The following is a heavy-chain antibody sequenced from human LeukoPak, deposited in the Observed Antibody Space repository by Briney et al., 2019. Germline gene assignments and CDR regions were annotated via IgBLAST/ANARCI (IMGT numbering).Heavy chain of an antibody. V-gene: IGHV1-69*13. CDR3: ARDPIAAAGTAFDY. CDR2: IIPIFGTA. Sequence: SVKLSCKASGGTFSSYAISWVRQAPGQGLEWMGGIIPIFGTANYAQKFQGRVTITADESTSTAYMELSSLRAEDTAVYYCARDPIAAAGTAFDYWGQGTLVTVSS. J-gene: IGHJ4*02. D-gene: IGHD6-13*01. CDR1: GGTFSSYA.